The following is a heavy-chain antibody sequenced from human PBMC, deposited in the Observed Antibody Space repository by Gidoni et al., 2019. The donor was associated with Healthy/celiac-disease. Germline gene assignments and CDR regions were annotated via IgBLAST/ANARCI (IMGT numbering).Heavy chain of an antibody. J-gene: IGHJ4*02. CDR1: GYTFTSDD. V-gene: IGHV1-8*01. CDR3: EREGRDGYKDY. CDR2: MNANSGNT. Sequence: QVQLGQSGAEVKKPGAAVKVSCKASGYTFTSDDINWVRQGTGQGIEWMGWMNANSGNTGYAQKFQGRVTMTRNTSISTGYMELSSMRYEDTGVCYCEREGRDGYKDYWGQGTLVTVSS. D-gene: IGHD5-12*01.